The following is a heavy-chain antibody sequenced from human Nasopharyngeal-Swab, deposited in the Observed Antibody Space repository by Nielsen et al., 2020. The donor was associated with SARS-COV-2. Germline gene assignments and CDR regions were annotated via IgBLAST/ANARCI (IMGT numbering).Heavy chain of an antibody. J-gene: IGHJ4*02. Sequence: GGSLRLSCAASGFTFSSYWMHWVRQAPGKGLVWVSRINSDGSSTSYADSVKGRFTISRDNAKNTLYLQMNSLRAEDTAVYYCAKDISPSGSSSSEEHFDYWGQGTLVTVSS. CDR3: AKDISPSGSSSSEEHFDY. CDR1: GFTFSSYW. V-gene: IGHV3-74*01. CDR2: INSDGSST. D-gene: IGHD6-6*01.